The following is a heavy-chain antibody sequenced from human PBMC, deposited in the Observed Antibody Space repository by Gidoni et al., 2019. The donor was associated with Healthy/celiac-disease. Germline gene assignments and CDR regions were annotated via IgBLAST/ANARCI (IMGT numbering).Heavy chain of an antibody. CDR3: ARGKYSTKKFGMDV. V-gene: IGHV4-61*02. Sequence: QVQLQESGPGLVKPSQTLSLTCTVSGGSISSGSYYWSWIRQPAGKGLEWIGRIYTSGSTNYNPSLKSRVTISVDTSKNQFSLKLSSVTAADTAVYYCARGKYSTKKFGMDVWGQGTTVTVSS. CDR1: GGSISSGSYY. J-gene: IGHJ6*02. D-gene: IGHD6-13*01. CDR2: IYTSGST.